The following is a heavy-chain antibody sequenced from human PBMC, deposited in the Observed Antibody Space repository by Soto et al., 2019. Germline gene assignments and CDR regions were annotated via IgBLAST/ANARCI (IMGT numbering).Heavy chain of an antibody. J-gene: IGHJ4*02. D-gene: IGHD1-26*01. CDR2: IGIYANT. V-gene: IGHV3-23*01. CDR3: AKESTVGSPGDYFDS. CDR1: GFTFSSYD. Sequence: EVELLESGGDLVQPGGSLRLSCVASGFTFSSYDINWVRQAPGKGLEWVSAIGIYANTYYAGSVKGRFTISRDDFKTTVYLQLNSLRVDDTAVYYCAKESTVGSPGDYFDSWGQGTLVTVSS.